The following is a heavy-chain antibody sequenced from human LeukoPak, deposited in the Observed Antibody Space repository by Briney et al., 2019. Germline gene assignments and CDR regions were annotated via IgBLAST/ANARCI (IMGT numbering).Heavy chain of an antibody. Sequence: SETLSPPFTVSGGSISSSSYYWGWIRPPPGKGLEWIGNIYYSGSTYYNPSLKSRVTISVDTSKNQFSLKLSSVTAADTAVYYCARRISDYVWGSFPFDYWGQGTLVTVSS. J-gene: IGHJ4*02. D-gene: IGHD3-16*01. CDR3: ARRISDYVWGSFPFDY. V-gene: IGHV4-39*01. CDR1: GGSISSSSYY. CDR2: IYYSGST.